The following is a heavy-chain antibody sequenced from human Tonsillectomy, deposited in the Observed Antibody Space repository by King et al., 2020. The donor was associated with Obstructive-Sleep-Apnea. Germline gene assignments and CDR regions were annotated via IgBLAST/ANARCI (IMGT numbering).Heavy chain of an antibody. CDR2: IDHAGSS. V-gene: IGHV4-34*01. CDR1: GGSFTNYA. D-gene: IGHD6-13*01. Sequence: VQLQQWGAGLLRPSETLSLTCAVYGGSFTNYAWSWIRQPPGKGLEWIGEIDHAGSSNYNPPLKSRVTMSIDTSKNQFSLKMNSVTAADTAVYYCATFYSNNWYGWGSLEYFQHWGQGTLVTVSS. CDR3: ATFYSNNWYGWGSLEYFQH. J-gene: IGHJ1*01.